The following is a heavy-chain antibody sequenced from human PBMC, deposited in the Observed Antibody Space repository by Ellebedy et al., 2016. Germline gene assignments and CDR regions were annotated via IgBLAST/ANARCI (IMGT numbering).Heavy chain of an antibody. CDR1: GGSLRNTPYY. V-gene: IGHV4-39*07. CDR2: IYYSGTT. CDR3: AGYYGSGSYWLGWFDP. D-gene: IGHD3-10*01. Sequence: GSLRLXXTVSGGSLRNTPYYWGWIRQPPGKGLQWIANIYYSGTTYYNPSLKSRVTISVDTSKNQFSLRLSSVSAADTAVYYCAGYYGSGSYWLGWFDPWGQGALVTVSS. J-gene: IGHJ5*02.